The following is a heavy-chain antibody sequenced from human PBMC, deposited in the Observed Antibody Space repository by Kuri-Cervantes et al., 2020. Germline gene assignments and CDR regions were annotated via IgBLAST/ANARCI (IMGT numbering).Heavy chain of an antibody. CDR1: GFTFSSYA. CDR2: ITNYGSNK. Sequence: GGSLRLSCAASGFTFSSYAMSWVRQAPGKGLEWVAGITNYGSNKYYADSVKGRFTISRDNSKNTLYLQMNSLRAEDTAVYYCAKVHSSGWYFAGMDVWGQGTTVTVSS. V-gene: IGHV3-30-3*01. J-gene: IGHJ6*02. CDR3: AKVHSSGWYFAGMDV. D-gene: IGHD6-19*01.